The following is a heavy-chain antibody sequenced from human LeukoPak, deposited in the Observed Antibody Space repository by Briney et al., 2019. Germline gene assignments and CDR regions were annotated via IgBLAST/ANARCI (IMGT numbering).Heavy chain of an antibody. CDR3: ARVAAPGNRFWFDP. CDR2: IIPMFGTP. Sequence: SVKVSCKASGDTFSNYAISWVRQAPGQGLEWMGSIIPMFGTPNNAQKFQDRVTITADKSTNTAYMELSSLRSEDTAVYYCARVAAPGNRFWFDPWGQGTLVTVSS. D-gene: IGHD6-13*01. CDR1: GDTFSNYA. V-gene: IGHV1-69*06. J-gene: IGHJ5*02.